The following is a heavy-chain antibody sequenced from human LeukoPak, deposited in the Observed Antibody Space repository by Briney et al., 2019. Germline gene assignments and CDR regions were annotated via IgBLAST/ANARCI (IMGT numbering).Heavy chain of an antibody. CDR2: MNPNSGNT. CDR3: ARGFVVARLISDAFDI. D-gene: IGHD2-21*01. J-gene: IGHJ3*02. CDR1: GYTFTSYD. V-gene: IGHV1-8*01. Sequence: GASVKVSCKASGYTFTSYDINWVRQATGQGLEWMGWMNPNSGNTGYAQKFQGRVTMTRNTSISTAYMELSSLRSEDTAVYYCARGFVVARLISDAFDIWGQGTMVTVSS.